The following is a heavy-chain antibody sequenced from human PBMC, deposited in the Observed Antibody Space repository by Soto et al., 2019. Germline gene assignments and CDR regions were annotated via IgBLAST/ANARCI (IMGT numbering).Heavy chain of an antibody. Sequence: EVQLLESGGGLVQPGGSLRLSCAASGFTFSSSVMNWVRQAPGRGLEWVSGISGSECSTDYADSVRGRFTISSDNSKNTMYLQMSSLGAADSAVYYCAKGAGGSGPIRLDYWGQGTLGSVSS. J-gene: IGHJ4*02. CDR3: AKGAGGSGPIRLDY. V-gene: IGHV3-23*01. CDR1: GFTFSSSV. CDR2: ISGSECST. D-gene: IGHD3-10*01.